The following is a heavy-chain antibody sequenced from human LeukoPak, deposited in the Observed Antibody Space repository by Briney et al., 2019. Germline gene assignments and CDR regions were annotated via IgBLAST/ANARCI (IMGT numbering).Heavy chain of an antibody. CDR2: IYSTGST. CDR3: AKLYGSGDY. D-gene: IGHD3-10*01. CDR1: GFTFGTTY. Sequence: GGSLRLSCAASGFTFGTTYMSWVRQDPGKGLEWLSVIYSTGSTYYADSVKGRFTISRDNSKNTLSLQMNSLRAEDTAVYYCAKLYGSGDYWGQGTLVTVSS. J-gene: IGHJ4*02. V-gene: IGHV3-53*01.